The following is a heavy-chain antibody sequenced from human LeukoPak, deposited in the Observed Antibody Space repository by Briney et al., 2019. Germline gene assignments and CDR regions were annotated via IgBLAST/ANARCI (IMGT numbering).Heavy chain of an antibody. CDR1: GYTFTSYY. J-gene: IGHJ4*02. CDR3: ARDGSGSYYLRLPPDY. V-gene: IGHV1-46*01. Sequence: EASVKVSCKASGYTFTSYYMHWVRQAPGQGLEWMGIINPSGGSTSYAQKFQGRVTMTRDTSTSTVYMELSSLRSEDTAVYYCARDGSGSYYLRLPPDYWGQGTLVTVSS. CDR2: INPSGGST. D-gene: IGHD3-10*01.